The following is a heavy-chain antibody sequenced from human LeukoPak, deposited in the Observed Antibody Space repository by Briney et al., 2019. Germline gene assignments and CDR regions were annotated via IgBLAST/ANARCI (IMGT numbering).Heavy chain of an antibody. CDR2: INPSGGST. V-gene: IGHV1-46*01. CDR3: AREIAVTGTTFDY. D-gene: IGHD6-19*01. J-gene: IGHJ4*02. Sequence: ASVKVSCKASGYTFTSYFMHWLRQAPGQGLEWMGKINPSGGSTTYAQKFQGRVTMTRDTSTSTVYMELGSLRSEDTAVYYCAREIAVTGTTFDYWGQGTLVTVSS. CDR1: GYTFTSYF.